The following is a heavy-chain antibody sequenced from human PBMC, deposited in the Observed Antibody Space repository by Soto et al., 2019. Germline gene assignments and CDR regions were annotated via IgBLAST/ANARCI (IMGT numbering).Heavy chain of an antibody. J-gene: IGHJ6*02. CDR1: GFSFRTYS. V-gene: IGHV3-30-3*01. CDR3: ARDTLLYCSGGSCDGLDV. CDR2: ILYDGSNK. D-gene: IGHD2-15*01. Sequence: GGSLRLSCAASGFSFRTYSMHWVRQAPGKGLEWVAVILYDGSNKDYADSVKGRFTISRDNSKNTLYLQMNSLREEDTAVYYCARDTLLYCSGGSCDGLDVWGQGTTVTVSS.